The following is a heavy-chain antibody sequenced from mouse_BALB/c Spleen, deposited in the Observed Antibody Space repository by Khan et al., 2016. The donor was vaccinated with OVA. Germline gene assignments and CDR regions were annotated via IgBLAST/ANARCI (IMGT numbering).Heavy chain of an antibody. D-gene: IGHD4-1*01. J-gene: IGHJ3*01. CDR1: GFTFSTYS. Sequence: EVELVESGGDLVRPGGSLKLSCSASGFTFSTYSMSWVRQTPDKRLEWVATISSAGDYTFFPDSVKGRFTLPRDNARNTLYLQMSSLRSEDTAMYYCASHLTGSFAYWGQGTLVTVSA. CDR2: ISSAGDYT. V-gene: IGHV5-6*01. CDR3: ASHLTGSFAY.